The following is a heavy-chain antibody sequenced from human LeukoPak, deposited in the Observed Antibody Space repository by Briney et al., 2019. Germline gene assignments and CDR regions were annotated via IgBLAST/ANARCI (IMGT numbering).Heavy chain of an antibody. CDR1: GGSISSSSYY. D-gene: IGHD3-10*01. J-gene: IGHJ4*02. Sequence: SETLSLTCTVSGGSISSSSYYWGWIRQPPGKGLEWIGSIYYSGSTYYNPPLKSRVTISVDTSKNQFSLKLSSVTAADTAVYYCARLSEYYYGSGREDYWGQGTLVTVSS. CDR2: IYYSGST. V-gene: IGHV4-39*01. CDR3: ARLSEYYYGSGREDY.